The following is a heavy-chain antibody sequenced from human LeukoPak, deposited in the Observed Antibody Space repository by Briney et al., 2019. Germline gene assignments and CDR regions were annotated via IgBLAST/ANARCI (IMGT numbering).Heavy chain of an antibody. CDR2: INPNSGGT. J-gene: IGHJ6*03. CDR1: GYTFTGYY. Sequence: ASVKVSCKASGYTFTGYYMHWVRQAPGQGLEWMGWINPNSGGTNYAQKFQGRVTMTRDTSIRTAYMELSRLRSDDTAVYYCARGAAAYYYYYYMDVWGKGTTVTVSS. D-gene: IGHD6-25*01. V-gene: IGHV1-2*02. CDR3: ARGAAAYYYYYYMDV.